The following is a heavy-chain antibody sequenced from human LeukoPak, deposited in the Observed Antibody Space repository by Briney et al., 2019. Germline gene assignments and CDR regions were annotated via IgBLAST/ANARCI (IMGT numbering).Heavy chain of an antibody. CDR2: IYYSGST. D-gene: IGHD3-10*01. CDR1: GGSISSSSYY. V-gene: IGHV4-39*01. J-gene: IGHJ6*03. CDR3: VRYYGSGAYYYYMDV. Sequence: SETLSLTCTVSGGSISSSSYYWGWIRQPPGKRLEWIGSIYYSGSTYYNPSLKSRVTISVDTSKNQFSLKLSSVTAADTAVYYCVRYYGSGAYYYYMDVWGKGTTVTVSS.